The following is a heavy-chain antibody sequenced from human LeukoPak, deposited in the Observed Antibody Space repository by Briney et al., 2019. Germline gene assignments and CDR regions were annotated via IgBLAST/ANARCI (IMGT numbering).Heavy chain of an antibody. CDR3: ARVSPVMVASREQLDY. V-gene: IGHV5-51*01. CDR2: IYPGDSDT. CDR1: GYSFTSYW. D-gene: IGHD2-15*01. J-gene: IGHJ4*02. Sequence: GESLKISCKGSGYSFTSYWIGWVRQMPGKGLEWMGIIYPGDSDTRYSPSFQGQVTISADKSISTAYLQWSSLKASDTAMYYCARVSPVMVASREQLDYWGQGTLVTVSS.